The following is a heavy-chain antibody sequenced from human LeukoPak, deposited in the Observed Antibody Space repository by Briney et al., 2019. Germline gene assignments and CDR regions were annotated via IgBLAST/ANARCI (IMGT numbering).Heavy chain of an antibody. D-gene: IGHD6-25*01. Sequence: SETLSLTCTVSGDSISRSTYYWAWIRQPPGKGLEWTGSVYYGRSPYFNPSLESRATISVDTSKNHFSLKMSSVTAADTAVYYCARSSGTGTFSYWGQGTLVTVSS. CDR1: GDSISRSTYY. V-gene: IGHV4-39*02. CDR2: VYYGRSP. CDR3: ARSSGTGTFSY. J-gene: IGHJ4*02.